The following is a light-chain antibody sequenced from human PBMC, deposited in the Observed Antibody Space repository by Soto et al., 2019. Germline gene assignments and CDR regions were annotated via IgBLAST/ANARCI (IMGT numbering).Light chain of an antibody. J-gene: IGKJ3*01. Sequence: EMVLTQSPGTLSLSPGESATLSCRASQSVSRNSVAWYQQQPVQAPRLLIYGESSRATHIPDRFTGSGSGTDFTLLVTKVEPEHYAVYYCQQYGTSPPTFRPGTKVDSK. CDR2: GES. V-gene: IGKV3-20*01. CDR1: QSVSRNS. CDR3: QQYGTSPPT.